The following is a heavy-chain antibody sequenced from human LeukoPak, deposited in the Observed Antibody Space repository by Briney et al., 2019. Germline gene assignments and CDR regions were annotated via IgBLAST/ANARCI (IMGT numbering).Heavy chain of an antibody. V-gene: IGHV4-4*07. CDR1: GGSINSYY. CDR3: ARGHGDYLAVFDY. Sequence: PSETLSLTCTVSGGSINSYYWSWIRQPAGRGLEWTGRIYTSGSTNYNPSLKSRVTMSVDTSKNQFSLKLSSVTAADTAMYYCARGHGDYLAVFDYWGQGTLVTVSS. J-gene: IGHJ4*02. D-gene: IGHD4-17*01. CDR2: IYTSGST.